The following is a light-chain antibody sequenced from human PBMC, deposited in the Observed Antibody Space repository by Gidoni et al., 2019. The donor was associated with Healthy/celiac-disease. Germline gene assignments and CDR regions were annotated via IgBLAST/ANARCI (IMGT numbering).Light chain of an antibody. CDR1: NIGSKS. CDR2: YDS. J-gene: IGLJ2*01. Sequence: SPVLPPPPSVSVAPGKTARITCGGNNIGSKSVHWYQQKPGQAPVLVIYYDSDRPSGIPERFSGSNSGNTATLTISRVEAGDEADYYCQVWDSSSDHPVFGGGTKLTVL. V-gene: IGLV3-21*04. CDR3: QVWDSSSDHPV.